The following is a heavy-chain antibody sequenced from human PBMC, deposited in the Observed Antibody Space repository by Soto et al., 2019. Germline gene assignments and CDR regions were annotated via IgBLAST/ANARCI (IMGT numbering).Heavy chain of an antibody. D-gene: IGHD2-2*01. CDR2: IYPGDSDT. CDR3: ARVPEGYCSSTSCYPSRYYYYYGMDV. CDR1: GHSFTSYW. V-gene: IGHV5-51*01. Sequence: RGESLKISCKGSGHSFTSYWIGWVRQMPGKGLEWMGIIYPGDSDTRYSPSFQGQVTISADKSISTAYLQWSSLKASDTAMYYCARVPEGYCSSTSCYPSRYYYYYGMDVWGQGTTVTVSS. J-gene: IGHJ6*02.